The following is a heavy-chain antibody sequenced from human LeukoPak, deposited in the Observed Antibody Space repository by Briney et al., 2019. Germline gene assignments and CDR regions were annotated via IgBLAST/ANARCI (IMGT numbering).Heavy chain of an antibody. D-gene: IGHD6-25*01. CDR2: IYPRDSDT. Sequence: GESLKISCKASGYTFTNYWIAWVRQMPGQGLEWLGIIYPRDSDTRYSPSFQGQVSISVDTSIDTAYLQWSSVKASDTAMYYCARLLAAPYYINFWGQGTLVTVSS. V-gene: IGHV5-51*01. CDR3: ARLLAAPYYINF. CDR1: GYTFTNYW. J-gene: IGHJ4*02.